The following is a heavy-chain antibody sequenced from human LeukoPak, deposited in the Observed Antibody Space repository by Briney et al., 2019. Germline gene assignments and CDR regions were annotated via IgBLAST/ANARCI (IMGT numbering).Heavy chain of an antibody. J-gene: IGHJ4*02. CDR3: ANSPKSDY. Sequence: GGSLRLSCAASGFTFSSYGMSWFRQAPGKGLEWLSAISGSGGSTYYADSVQGRFTISRDNSKNTLYLQMSSPRAEDTAVYYCANSPKSDYWGQGTLVTVSS. CDR1: GFTFSSYG. V-gene: IGHV3-23*01. CDR2: ISGSGGST.